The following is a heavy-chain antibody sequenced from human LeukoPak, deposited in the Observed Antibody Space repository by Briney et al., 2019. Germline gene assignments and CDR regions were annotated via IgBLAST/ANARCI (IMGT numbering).Heavy chain of an antibody. CDR3: ARRTYGENWFDP. Sequence: PSETLSLTCTVSGGSISSYHWGWIRQPAGKGLEWIGRIYTSGSTNYNPSLKSRVTISVDSSKNQFSLNPSSVTAADTALYYCARRTYGENWFDPWGQGILVTVSS. CDR2: IYTSGST. D-gene: IGHD4/OR15-4a*01. V-gene: IGHV4-4*07. J-gene: IGHJ5*02. CDR1: GGSISSYH.